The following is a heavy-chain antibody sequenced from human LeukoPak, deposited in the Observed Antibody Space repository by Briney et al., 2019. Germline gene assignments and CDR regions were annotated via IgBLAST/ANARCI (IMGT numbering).Heavy chain of an antibody. CDR2: ISSSSSTI. CDR1: GFTFSSYS. J-gene: IGHJ4*02. D-gene: IGHD2-2*01. Sequence: PGGSLRLSCAASGFTFSSYSMNWVRQAPGKGLEWVSYISSSSSTIYYADSVKGRFTISRANSKNTLYLQMNSLRAEDTAVYYCAKAVHLQLPTLIDYWGQGTLVTVSS. CDR3: AKAVHLQLPTLIDY. V-gene: IGHV3-48*01.